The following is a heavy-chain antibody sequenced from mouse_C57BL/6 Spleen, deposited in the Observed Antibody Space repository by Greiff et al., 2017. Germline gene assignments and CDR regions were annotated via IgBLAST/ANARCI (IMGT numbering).Heavy chain of an antibody. CDR1: GFSLTSYA. Sequence: VQRVESGPGLVAPSQSLSITCTVSGFSLTSYAISWVRQPPGKGLEWLGVIWTGGGTNYNSALKSRLSISKDNSKSQVFLKMNSLQTDDTARYYCARDYDYDEGYYYAMDYWGQGTSVTVSS. CDR3: ARDYDYDEGYYYAMDY. D-gene: IGHD2-4*01. J-gene: IGHJ4*01. CDR2: IWTGGGT. V-gene: IGHV2-9-1*01.